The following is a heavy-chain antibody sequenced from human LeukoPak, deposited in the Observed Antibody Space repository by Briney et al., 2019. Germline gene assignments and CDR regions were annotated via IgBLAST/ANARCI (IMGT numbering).Heavy chain of an antibody. J-gene: IGHJ4*02. CDR2: ISYDGSNK. Sequence: GSLRLSCAASGFTFSSYAMHWVRQAPGKGLEWVAVISYDGSNKYCADSVKGRFTISRDNSKNTLYLQMNSLRAEDTAVYYCARDDSLDYWGQGTLVTVSS. D-gene: IGHD3-16*01. CDR1: GFTFSSYA. V-gene: IGHV3-30-3*01. CDR3: ARDDSLDY.